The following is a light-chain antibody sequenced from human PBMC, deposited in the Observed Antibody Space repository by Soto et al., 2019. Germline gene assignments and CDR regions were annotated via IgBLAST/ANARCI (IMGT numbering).Light chain of an antibody. V-gene: IGKV3-20*01. CDR1: QSIVTH. CDR3: QQYDHSRT. J-gene: IGKJ1*01. Sequence: EIVLTQSPDTLSLSPGERATLSCRASQSIVTHLAWYQQKPGQPPRFLMHDASTRAAGIPERFSGSGSGTDFALTISRLEPEDFAVYYCQQYDHSRTFGQGTKVESK. CDR2: DAS.